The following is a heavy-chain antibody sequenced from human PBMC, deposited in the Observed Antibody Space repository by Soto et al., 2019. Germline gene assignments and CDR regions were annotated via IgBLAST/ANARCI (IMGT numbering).Heavy chain of an antibody. D-gene: IGHD2-2*01. CDR3: ARGCRCTSCYSLYYYYGMDV. CDR1: GFTFSSYS. V-gene: IGHV3-21*01. CDR2: ISSSSSYI. Sequence: EVQLVESGGGLVKPGGSLRLSCAASGFTFSSYSMNWVRQAPGKGLEWVSSISSSSSYIYYADSVKGRFTISRDNAKNSLYLQMNSLRAEDTAVYYCARGCRCTSCYSLYYYYGMDVWGQGTTVTVSS. J-gene: IGHJ6*02.